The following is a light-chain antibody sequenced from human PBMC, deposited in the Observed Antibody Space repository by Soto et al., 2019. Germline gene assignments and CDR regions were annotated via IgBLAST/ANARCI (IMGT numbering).Light chain of an antibody. CDR2: GAS. V-gene: IGKV3-15*01. J-gene: IGKJ5*01. Sequence: EIVMTQSPGTLALSPWERATLSSRASQSVSSNLAWYQQKPGQAPRLLIYGASTRATGIPARFSGSGSGTEFTLTISSLQSEDFAVYYCHQYDNWPKTFGQGTRLEI. CDR1: QSVSSN. CDR3: HQYDNWPKT.